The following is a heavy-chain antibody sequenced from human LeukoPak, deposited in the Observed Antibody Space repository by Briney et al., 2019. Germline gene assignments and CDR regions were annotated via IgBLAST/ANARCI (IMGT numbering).Heavy chain of an antibody. D-gene: IGHD5-18*01. CDR1: GGSISSSSYS. Sequence: PSETLSLTCTVSGGSISSSSYSWGWIRQPPGEGLEWIGSIFYSGNTYYNPSLKSRVTISVDTSKNQFSLKLSSVTAADTAVYYCARDLVDTAMVFDYWGQGTLVTVSS. J-gene: IGHJ4*02. CDR3: ARDLVDTAMVFDY. V-gene: IGHV4-39*07. CDR2: IFYSGNT.